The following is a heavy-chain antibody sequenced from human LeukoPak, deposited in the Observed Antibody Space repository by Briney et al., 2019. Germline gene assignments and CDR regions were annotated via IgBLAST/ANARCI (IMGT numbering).Heavy chain of an antibody. D-gene: IGHD3-10*01. CDR3: AKDRPELLWLGEPENYFDY. Sequence: PGGSLRLSCAASGFTFSSYAMSWVRQAPGKGLEWVSAISGSGGSTYYADSVKGRFTISKDNSKNTLYLQMNSLRAEDTAVYYCAKDRPELLWLGEPENYFDYWGQGTLVTVSS. V-gene: IGHV3-23*01. CDR2: ISGSGGST. CDR1: GFTFSSYA. J-gene: IGHJ4*02.